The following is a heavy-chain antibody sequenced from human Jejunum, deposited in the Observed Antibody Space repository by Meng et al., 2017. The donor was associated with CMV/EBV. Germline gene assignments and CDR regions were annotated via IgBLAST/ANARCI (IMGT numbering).Heavy chain of an antibody. CDR3: TGLIGYSCGGIDH. CDR2: IYYDGGT. CDR1: GGSFSSIGHC. J-gene: IGHJ4*02. V-gene: IGHV4-39*02. Sequence: GGSFSSIGHCWGWVRQPPGKGLDWVGIIYYDGGTHYRPSLQSRRTISVDTSKNTLSLMLRSVTAADTAVYYYTGLIGYSCGGIDHWGQGTLVTVSS. D-gene: IGHD5-18*01.